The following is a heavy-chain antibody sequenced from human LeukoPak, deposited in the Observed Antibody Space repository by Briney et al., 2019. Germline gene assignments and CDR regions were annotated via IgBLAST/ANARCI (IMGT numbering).Heavy chain of an antibody. CDR2: IYYSGST. D-gene: IGHD3-10*01. CDR3: ARTIPLRRFRGTGLRLEYYYGMDV. CDR1: GGSISSYY. V-gene: IGHV4-59*08. J-gene: IGHJ6*02. Sequence: PSETLSLTCTVSGGSISSYYWSWIRQPPGKGLEWIGYIYYSGSTNYNPSLKSRVTISVDTSKNQFSLKLSSVTAADTAVYYCARTIPLRRFRGTGLRLEYYYGMDVWGQGTTVTVSS.